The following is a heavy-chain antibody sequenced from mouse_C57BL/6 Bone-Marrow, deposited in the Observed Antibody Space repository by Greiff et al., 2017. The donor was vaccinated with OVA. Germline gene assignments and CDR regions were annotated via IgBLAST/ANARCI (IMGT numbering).Heavy chain of an antibody. CDR2: INPGSGGT. V-gene: IGHV1-54*01. CDR1: GYAFTNYL. Sequence: VQLKQSGAELVRPGTSVKVSCKASGYAFTNYLIEWVKQRPGQGLEWIGVINPGSGGTNYNEKFKGKATLTADKSSSTAYMQLSSLTSEDSAVYFCARGLYAMDYWGQGTSVTVSS. J-gene: IGHJ4*01. CDR3: ARGLYAMDY.